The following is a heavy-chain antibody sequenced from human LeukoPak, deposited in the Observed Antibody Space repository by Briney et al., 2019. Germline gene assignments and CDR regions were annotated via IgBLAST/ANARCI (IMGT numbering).Heavy chain of an antibody. CDR1: GGTFSSYA. Sequence: SVKVSCKASGGTFSSYAISWVRQAPGQGLEWMGGIIPIFGTANYAQKFQGRVTITTDESTSTAYMELSSLRSEDTAVYYCASYYYDSSGYQDWFDPWGQGTMVTVSS. J-gene: IGHJ5*02. CDR3: ASYYYDSSGYQDWFDP. D-gene: IGHD3-22*01. V-gene: IGHV1-69*05. CDR2: IIPIFGTA.